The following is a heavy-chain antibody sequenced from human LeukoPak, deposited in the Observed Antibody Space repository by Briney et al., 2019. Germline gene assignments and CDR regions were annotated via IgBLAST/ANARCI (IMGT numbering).Heavy chain of an antibody. CDR3: ARGGYCGADCYFYY. J-gene: IGHJ4*02. D-gene: IGHD2-21*02. V-gene: IGHV4-59*01. CDR1: GGSISSYY. CDR2: IYYSGRT. Sequence: PSETLSLTCSVSGGSISSYYWSWIRQPPEKGLEWIGYIYYSGRTSYNPSLKSRVTISVDTSKNQFSLRLSSVTAADTAVYYCARGGYCGADCYFYYWGQGTLVTVSS.